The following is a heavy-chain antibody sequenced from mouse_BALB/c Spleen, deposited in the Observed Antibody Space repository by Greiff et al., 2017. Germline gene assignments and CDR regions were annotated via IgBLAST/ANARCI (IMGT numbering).Heavy chain of an antibody. Sequence: EVQLQQSGAELVKPGASVKLSCTASGFNIKDTYMHWVKQRPEQGLEWIGWIDPENGNTIYDPKFQGKASITADTSSNTAYLQLSSLTSEDTAVYYCARGNGNYVWAMDYWGQGTSVTVSS. D-gene: IGHD2-1*01. CDR3: ARGNGNYVWAMDY. CDR1: GFNIKDTY. J-gene: IGHJ4*01. V-gene: IGHV14-3*02. CDR2: IDPENGNT.